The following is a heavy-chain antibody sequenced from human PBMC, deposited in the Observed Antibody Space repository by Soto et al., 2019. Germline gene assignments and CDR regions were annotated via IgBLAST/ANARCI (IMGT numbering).Heavy chain of an antibody. CDR3: VREVLPMYGVLTTAFDH. V-gene: IGHV4-30-4*01. J-gene: IGHJ5*02. CDR2: IYHTGTT. Sequence: QVQLQESGPGLVKPSQTLSLTCTVSGASITSGVYSWNWIRQPPGKGLEWIGYIYHTGTTYYNQRLQSRVTISVDPSMNQFSLKLKSVTAADPAVYYCVREVLPMYGVLTTAFDHWGQGTLVTVSA. CDR1: GASITSGVYS. D-gene: IGHD2-8*01.